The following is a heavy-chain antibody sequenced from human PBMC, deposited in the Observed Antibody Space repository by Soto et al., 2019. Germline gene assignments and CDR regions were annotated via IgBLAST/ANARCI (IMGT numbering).Heavy chain of an antibody. V-gene: IGHV3-23*01. CDR3: AKDMLQWLVVGHDAFDL. D-gene: IGHD6-19*01. CDR1: GFPFSTYA. CDR2: ISGSGDTT. J-gene: IGHJ3*01. Sequence: EVQLLESGGGLVQPGGSLRLSCAASGFPFSTYAMSWVRQAPGKGLELVSLISGSGDTTYYADSVKGRFTISRDNAKNTLYMQMNSLRAEDTAAYYCAKDMLQWLVVGHDAFDLWGQGTMVSVSS.